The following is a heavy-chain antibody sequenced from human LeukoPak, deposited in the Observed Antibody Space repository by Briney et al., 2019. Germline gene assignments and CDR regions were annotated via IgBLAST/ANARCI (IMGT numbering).Heavy chain of an antibody. CDR2: INHSGTT. Sequence: TPTLSLTCAVFGASFSGYYWSWIRQPPGKGMEWIGEINHSGTTNYNPSLKSRVTISVDTSKNQFSLKLSSVTAADTAVYYCARGQVIVVPAARYYYYYMDVWGKGTTVTVSS. V-gene: IGHV4-34*01. CDR3: ARGQVIVVPAARYYYYYMDV. J-gene: IGHJ6*03. D-gene: IGHD2-2*01. CDR1: GASFSGYY.